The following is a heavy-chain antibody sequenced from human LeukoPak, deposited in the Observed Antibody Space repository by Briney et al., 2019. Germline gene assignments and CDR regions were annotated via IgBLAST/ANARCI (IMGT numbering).Heavy chain of an antibody. CDR3: ARGPDDDYYASWFGP. V-gene: IGHV4-34*01. Sequence: PSETLSLTCAVYGGSFSGYYWSWIRQPPGKGLEWIGEINHSGSTNYNPSLKSRVTISVDTSKNQFSLKLSSVTAADTAVYYCARGPDDDYYASWFGPWGQGTLVTVSS. CDR2: INHSGST. CDR1: GGSFSGYY. D-gene: IGHD3-22*01. J-gene: IGHJ5*02.